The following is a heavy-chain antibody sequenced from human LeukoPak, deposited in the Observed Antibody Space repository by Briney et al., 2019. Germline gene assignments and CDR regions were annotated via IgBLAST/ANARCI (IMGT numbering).Heavy chain of an antibody. CDR2: INPSGGTT. CDR1: GYTFTNYY. Sequence: ASVKVSCKASGYTFTNYYIHWVRQAPGQGLEWMGLINPSGGTTNCAQKFQGRVTMTRDMSTTTVYMHLSSLRAEDTAVYYCATRGDILTGYPYYLDYWGQEPWSPSPQ. V-gene: IGHV1-46*01. D-gene: IGHD3-9*01. CDR3: ATRGDILTGYPYYLDY. J-gene: IGHJ4*01.